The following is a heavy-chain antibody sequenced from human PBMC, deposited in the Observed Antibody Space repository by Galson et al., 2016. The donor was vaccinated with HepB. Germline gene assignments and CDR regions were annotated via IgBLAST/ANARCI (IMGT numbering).Heavy chain of an antibody. CDR2: IVPTGGYT. Sequence: SVKVSCKASGYTFTSYYINWVRQAPGQGLEWMGLIVPTGGYTTYSQKLQGRVTMTRDTSTNTVYMELSSLRSEDTAVYYCARVTLNYDILTGYYGAIDYWGQGTLVIVSS. J-gene: IGHJ4*02. CDR3: ARVTLNYDILTGYYGAIDY. CDR1: GYTFTSYY. V-gene: IGHV1-46*01. D-gene: IGHD3-9*01.